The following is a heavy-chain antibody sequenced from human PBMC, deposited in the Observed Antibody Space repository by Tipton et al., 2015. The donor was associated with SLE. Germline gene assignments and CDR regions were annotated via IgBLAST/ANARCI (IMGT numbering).Heavy chain of an antibody. CDR3: VRALWLDKDFAVVPPGIRLRAFDI. CDR1: GGSITTRSYY. CDR2: VCNSVST. Sequence: TLSLTCIVSGGSITTRSYYWGWIRQPPGKGLEWIACVCNSVSTNYDPSLKSRGTISVDTSKNHFSLELTSVTAADTAVYYCVRALWLDKDFAVVPPGIRLRAFDIWGQGTMVTVSS. V-gene: IGHV4-61*05. D-gene: IGHD2-2*02. J-gene: IGHJ3*02.